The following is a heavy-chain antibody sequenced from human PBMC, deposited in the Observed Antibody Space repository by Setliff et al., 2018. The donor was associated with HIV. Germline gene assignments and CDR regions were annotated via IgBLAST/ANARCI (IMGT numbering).Heavy chain of an antibody. V-gene: IGHV3-73*01. CDR3: VRDRIEGRTVFDT. J-gene: IGHJ4*02. CDR2: IRSRAKGYAT. CDR1: GFTFSDWT. D-gene: IGHD2-8*02. Sequence: GGSLRLSCEGSGFTFSDWTMHWVRQASGKGLEWVGRIRSRAKGYATEYGESVRGRFTISRDDSKNTVFLQVDGLRGEDSAVYYCVRDRIEGRTVFDTWGLGTLVTVSS.